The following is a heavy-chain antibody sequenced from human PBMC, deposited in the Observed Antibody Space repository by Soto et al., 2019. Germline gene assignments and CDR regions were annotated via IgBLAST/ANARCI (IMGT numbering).Heavy chain of an antibody. Sequence: SETLSLTCTVSGGSISSGGYYWSWIRQHPGKGLEWIGYIYYSGSTYYNPSLKSRVTISVDTSKNQFSLKLSSVTAADTAVYYCARDRYCSGGSCPGSYYYYGMDVWGQGTTVTVSS. J-gene: IGHJ6*02. CDR3: ARDRYCSGGSCPGSYYYYGMDV. D-gene: IGHD2-15*01. CDR1: GGSISSGGYY. V-gene: IGHV4-31*03. CDR2: IYYSGST.